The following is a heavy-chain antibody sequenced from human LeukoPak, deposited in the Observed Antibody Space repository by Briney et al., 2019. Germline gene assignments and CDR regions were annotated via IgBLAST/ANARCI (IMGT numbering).Heavy chain of an antibody. D-gene: IGHD3-16*01. Sequence: GGSLRLSCAASGFTSSSYWMSWVRQAPGKGLEWVANRKQDGSENYSVNSVKARFTISRDNAKNSMYLQMNSLRAEDTAVYYCARDGFWGNFLDYWGQGTLVTVSS. CDR1: GFTSSSYW. J-gene: IGHJ4*02. CDR3: ARDGFWGNFLDY. V-gene: IGHV3-7*05. CDR2: RKQDGSEN.